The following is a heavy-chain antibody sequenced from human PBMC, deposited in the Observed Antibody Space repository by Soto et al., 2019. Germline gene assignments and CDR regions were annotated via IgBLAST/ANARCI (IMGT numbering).Heavy chain of an antibody. D-gene: IGHD6-25*01. Sequence: EVQLLESGGGLVQPGESLRLSCAASGFTFSSYAMSWVRQAPGKGLEWVSVISGSDDSTYYADSVKGRFTISRDNSKKTLYLQMNSLKAEDTAVYSCAKRSSASTFDSWGQGTLVTVSS. J-gene: IGHJ4*02. V-gene: IGHV3-23*01. CDR3: AKRSSASTFDS. CDR2: ISGSDDST. CDR1: GFTFSSYA.